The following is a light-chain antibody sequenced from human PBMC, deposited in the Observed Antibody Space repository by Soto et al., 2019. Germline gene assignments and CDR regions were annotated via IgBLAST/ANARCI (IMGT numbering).Light chain of an antibody. CDR2: DAS. V-gene: IGKV3-11*01. Sequence: EIVLTQSPATLSLSPGERATLCCRASQSVTSYLAWYQQRPGQAPRLLINDASRRATGIPDSFSGSGSGADFTLTISSLEPEDFAVYYCQQRSSWPITFGQGTRLEIK. J-gene: IGKJ5*01. CDR3: QQRSSWPIT. CDR1: QSVTSY.